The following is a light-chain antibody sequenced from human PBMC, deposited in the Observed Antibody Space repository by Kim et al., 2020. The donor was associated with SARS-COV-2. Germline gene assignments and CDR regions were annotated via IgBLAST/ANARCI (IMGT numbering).Light chain of an antibody. Sequence: QSALTQPPSVSGSPGQSVTISCTGTSSDVGTDNRVSWYQQSPGTAPKLIIYEVTNRPSGVPGRFSGSKSGNTASLIISGLQAEDEAEYYCCSYTTRSTYVFGTGTKVTVL. CDR3: CSYTTRSTYV. V-gene: IGLV2-18*02. J-gene: IGLJ1*01. CDR1: SSDVGTDNR. CDR2: EVT.